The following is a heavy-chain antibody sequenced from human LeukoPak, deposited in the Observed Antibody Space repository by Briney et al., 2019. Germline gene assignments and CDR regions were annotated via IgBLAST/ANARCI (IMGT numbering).Heavy chain of an antibody. J-gene: IGHJ4*02. D-gene: IGHD6-13*01. CDR3: AREPAAAGPYYFDY. CDR2: ISSSSSYI. Sequence: AGGSLRLSCAASGFTFSSYSMNWVRQAPGKGLEWVSSISSSSSYIYYADSVKGRFTISRDNAKNSLYLQMNSLRAEDTAVYYCAREPAAAGPYYFDYWGQGTLVTVSS. V-gene: IGHV3-21*01. CDR1: GFTFSSYS.